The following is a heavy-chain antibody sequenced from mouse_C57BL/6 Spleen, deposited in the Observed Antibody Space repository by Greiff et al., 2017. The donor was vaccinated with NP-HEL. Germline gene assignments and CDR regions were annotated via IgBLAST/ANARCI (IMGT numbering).Heavy chain of an antibody. CDR1: GFSLTSYG. Sequence: QVQLQQSGPGLVQPSQSLSITCTVSGFSLTSYGVHWVRQSPGKGLEWLGVIWRGGSTDYNAAFMSRLSITKDNSKSQVFFKMNSLQADDTAIYYGAKKGRDYDGYYYAMDYWGQGTSVTVSS. CDR3: AKKGRDYDGYYYAMDY. CDR2: IWRGGST. J-gene: IGHJ4*01. D-gene: IGHD2-4*01. V-gene: IGHV2-5*01.